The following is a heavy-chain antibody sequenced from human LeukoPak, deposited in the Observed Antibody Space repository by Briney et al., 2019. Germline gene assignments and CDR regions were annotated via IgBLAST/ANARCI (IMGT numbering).Heavy chain of an antibody. D-gene: IGHD6-19*01. J-gene: IGHJ4*02. CDR2: IYYSGST. V-gene: IGHV4-31*03. CDR1: GGSISSGGYY. Sequence: SETLSLTCTVSGGSISSGGYYWSWLRQHPGKGLEWIGYIYYSGSTYYNPSLKSRVTISVDTSKNQFSLKLSSVTAADTAVYYCARSLPAPFSSGWYGFLYGGQGTLVTVS. CDR3: ARSLPAPFSSGWYGFLY.